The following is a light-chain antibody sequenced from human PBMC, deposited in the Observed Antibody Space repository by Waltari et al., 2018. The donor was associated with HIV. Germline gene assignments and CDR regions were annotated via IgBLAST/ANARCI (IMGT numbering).Light chain of an antibody. CDR3: LQTYNAPLT. J-gene: IGKJ3*01. CDR1: QNINTF. Sequence: DIQMTQSPSSLSASVGDSVTFTCRASQNINTFLNWFQQKPGKAPKLLIYGAHTLQRGVPSRFSGRGSGTDFILTISSLQPEDFATYYCLQTYNAPLTFGPGTKVDV. CDR2: GAH. V-gene: IGKV1-39*01.